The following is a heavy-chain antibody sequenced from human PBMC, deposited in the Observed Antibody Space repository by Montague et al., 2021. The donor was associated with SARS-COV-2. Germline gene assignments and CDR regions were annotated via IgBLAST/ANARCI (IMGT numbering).Heavy chain of an antibody. CDR2: INHSGST. Sequence: SETLSLTCVVYGGSSSGYYWSWIRQPPGKGLEWIGEINHSGSTNYNPSLKSRVTISVDTSKNQFSLKLSSVTAADTAVYYCAIPMVRGFSRAFDIWGQGTMVTVSS. CDR1: GGSSSGYY. CDR3: AIPMVRGFSRAFDI. V-gene: IGHV4-34*01. D-gene: IGHD3-10*01. J-gene: IGHJ3*02.